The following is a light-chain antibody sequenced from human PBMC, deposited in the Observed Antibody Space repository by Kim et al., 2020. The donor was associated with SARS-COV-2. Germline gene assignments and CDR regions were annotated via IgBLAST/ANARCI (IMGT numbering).Light chain of an antibody. V-gene: IGLV2-23*02. Sequence: STTISCTCTSSDVGSYNLVSWYQQHPAKAPNLMIYEVTTRPSGVSNRFSGSKSGNTASPTISGLQPEDEADYYCCSYAGSSTSVVFGGGTQLTVL. CDR2: EVT. CDR1: SSDVGSYNL. CDR3: CSYAGSSTSVV. J-gene: IGLJ2*01.